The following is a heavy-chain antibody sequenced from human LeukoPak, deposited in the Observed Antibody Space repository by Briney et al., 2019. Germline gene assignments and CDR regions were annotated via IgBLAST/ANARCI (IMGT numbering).Heavy chain of an antibody. D-gene: IGHD2-2*01. V-gene: IGHV4-34*01. J-gene: IGHJ4*02. Sequence: SETLSLTCAVYGGSFSGYYWSWIRQPPGKGLEWIGSIYYSGSTFYNPSLKSRVATSVDTSKNQFSLKLSSVTAADTAVYYCARDLVAAAPGYWGQGTLVTVSS. CDR3: ARDLVAAAPGY. CDR2: IYYSGST. CDR1: GGSFSGYY.